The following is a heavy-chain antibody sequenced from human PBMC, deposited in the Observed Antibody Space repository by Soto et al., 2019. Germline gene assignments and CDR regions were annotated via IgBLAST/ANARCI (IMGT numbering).Heavy chain of an antibody. Sequence: SETLSLTCTVSGGINSRYWSWVRQAPGKGLEWIGYIYDGGCTNYHPSLKSRVTISVDTSKNQFSLKLSSVTAADTAVYYCARLFKKTTYSFDIWGQGTMVTVS. J-gene: IGHJ3*02. CDR3: ARLFKKTTYSFDI. D-gene: IGHD1-7*01. V-gene: IGHV4-59*08. CDR2: IYDGGCT. CDR1: GGINSRY.